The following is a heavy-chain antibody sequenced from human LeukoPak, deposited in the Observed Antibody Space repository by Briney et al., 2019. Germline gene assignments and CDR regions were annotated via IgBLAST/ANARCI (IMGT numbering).Heavy chain of an antibody. CDR1: GGTFSSYA. CDR2: IIPIFGTA. J-gene: IGHJ6*03. D-gene: IGHD3-16*01. Sequence: SVKVSCKASGGTFSSYAISWVRQAPGQGLEWMGGIIPIFGTANYAQKFQGRVTITTDESTSTAYMELSSLRSEDTAVYYCAGGPSDYYYMDVCGKGTTVTVSS. CDR3: AGGPSDYYYMDV. V-gene: IGHV1-69*05.